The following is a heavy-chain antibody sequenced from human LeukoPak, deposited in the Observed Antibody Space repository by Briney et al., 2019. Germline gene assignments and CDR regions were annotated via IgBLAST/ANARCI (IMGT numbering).Heavy chain of an antibody. CDR2: ISAYNGNT. J-gene: IGHJ3*02. CDR3: ASIWNSYGYFDAFDI. CDR1: GYTFTSYG. V-gene: IGHV1-18*01. D-gene: IGHD5-18*01. Sequence: ASVKVSCKASGYTFTSYGISWVRQAPGQGLEWMGWISAYNGNTNYAQKLQGRVTMTTDTSTSTAYMELRSLRSDDTAVYYCASIWNSYGYFDAFDIWGQGTMVTVSS.